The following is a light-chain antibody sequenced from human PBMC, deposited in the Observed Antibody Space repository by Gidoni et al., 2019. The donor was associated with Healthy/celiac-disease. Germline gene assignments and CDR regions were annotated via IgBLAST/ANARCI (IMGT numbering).Light chain of an antibody. J-gene: IGLJ2*01. CDR3: QAWDSSTVV. V-gene: IGLV3-1*01. Sequence: SYELTQPPSVSVSPGQTASITCSGDKLGDKYACCYPQTPGQSPVLVTYQHSKRPSGIPERFSGSNSGNTATLTISGTQAMDEADYYCQAWDSSTVVFGGGTKLTVL. CDR1: KLGDKY. CDR2: QHS.